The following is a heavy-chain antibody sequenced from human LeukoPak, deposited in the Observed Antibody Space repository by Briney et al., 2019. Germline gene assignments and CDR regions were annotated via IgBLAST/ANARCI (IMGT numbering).Heavy chain of an antibody. D-gene: IGHD3-22*01. CDR2: ISGSGGST. Sequence: QSGGSLRLSCAASGFTFSSYAMSWVRQAPGKGLEWVSAISGSGGSTYYADSVKGRFTISRDNSKNTLYLQINSLRAEDTAVYYCAKDSHDSSGSYDYWGQGTLVTVSS. CDR3: AKDSHDSSGSYDY. J-gene: IGHJ4*02. CDR1: GFTFSSYA. V-gene: IGHV3-23*01.